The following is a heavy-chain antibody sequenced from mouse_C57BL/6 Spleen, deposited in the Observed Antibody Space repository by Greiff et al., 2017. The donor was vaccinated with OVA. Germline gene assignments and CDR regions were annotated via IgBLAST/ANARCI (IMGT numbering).Heavy chain of an antibody. D-gene: IGHD1-1*01. CDR2: ISYSGST. CDR3: ARSHYYGSSSYWYFDV. CDR1: GYSITSDY. Sequence: EVKLVESGPGLAKPSQTLSLTCSVTGYSITSDYWNWIRKFPGNKLEYMGYISYSGSTYYNPSLKSRISITRDTSKNQYYLQLNSVTTEDTATYYCARSHYYGSSSYWYFDVWGTGTTVTVSS. J-gene: IGHJ1*03. V-gene: IGHV3-8*01.